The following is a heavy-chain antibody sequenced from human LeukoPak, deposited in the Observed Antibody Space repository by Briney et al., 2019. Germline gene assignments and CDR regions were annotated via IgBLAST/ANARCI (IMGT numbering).Heavy chain of an antibody. Sequence: GGSLRLSCAASGFIFSSYAMNWVRQAPGKRLEWVSSISGSGSYIHYADSMKGRFTISRDNAKKSVYLHMSRLRAEDTAVYYCARGLGSGDYVANAFDFWGRGTTVSVS. CDR3: ARGLGSGDYVANAFDF. CDR1: GFIFSSYA. CDR2: ISGSGSYI. V-gene: IGHV3-21*01. D-gene: IGHD4-17*01. J-gene: IGHJ3*01.